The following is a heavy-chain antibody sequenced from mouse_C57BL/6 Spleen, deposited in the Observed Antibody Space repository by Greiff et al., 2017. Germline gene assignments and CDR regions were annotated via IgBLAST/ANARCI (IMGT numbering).Heavy chain of an antibody. CDR1: GFSLTSYG. CDR3: AKNEHGSSYGYFDV. CDR2: IWRGGST. V-gene: IGHV2-5*01. D-gene: IGHD1-1*01. Sequence: VQLKESGPGLVQPSQSLSITCTVSGFSLTSYGVHWVRQSPGKGLEWLGVIWRGGSTDYNAAFMSRLSITKDNSKSQVFFKMNSLQADDTAIYYCAKNEHGSSYGYFDVWGTGTTVTVSS. J-gene: IGHJ1*03.